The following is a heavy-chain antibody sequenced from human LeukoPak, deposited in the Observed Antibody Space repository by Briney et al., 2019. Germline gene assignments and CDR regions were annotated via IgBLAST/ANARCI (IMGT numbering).Heavy chain of an antibody. D-gene: IGHD2-8*02. J-gene: IGHJ4*02. CDR3: AGGVREVTFDY. V-gene: IGHV4-59*11. Sequence: SETLSLTCTVSGGSISSHYWSWIRQPPGKGLEWIGYIYYTGRTNSNPPLKSRVTISMDTSKSQFSLKVNSLTAADTAVYYCAGGVREVTFDYWGRGTLVTVSS. CDR1: GGSISSHY. CDR2: IYYTGRT.